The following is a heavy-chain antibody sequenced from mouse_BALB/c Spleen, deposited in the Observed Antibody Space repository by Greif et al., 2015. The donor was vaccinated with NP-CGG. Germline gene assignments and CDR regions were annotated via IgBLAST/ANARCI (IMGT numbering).Heavy chain of an antibody. CDR3: ARYGYGFYAMDY. D-gene: IGHD1-2*01. J-gene: IGHJ4*01. CDR1: GFNIKDTY. Sequence: VQLKQSGAELVKPGASVKLSCTASGFNIKDTYMHWVKQRPEQGLEWIGRIDPANGNTKYDPKFQGKATITADTSSNTAYLQLSSLTSEDTAVYYCARYGYGFYAMDYWGQGTSVTVSS. CDR2: IDPANGNT. V-gene: IGHV14-3*02.